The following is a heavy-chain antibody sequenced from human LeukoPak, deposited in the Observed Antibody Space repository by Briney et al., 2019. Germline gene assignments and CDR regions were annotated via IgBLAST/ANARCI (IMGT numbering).Heavy chain of an antibody. CDR3: GSGQQLGY. J-gene: IGHJ4*02. CDR1: GFTFSNYW. V-gene: IGHV3-7*01. D-gene: IGHD6-13*01. Sequence: VGSLRLSCAAPGFTFSNYWMSWVRQAPGKGLEWVANIKEDGSEKYYVDSVKGRFTISRDNARNSLYLKMNSLRAENTAVYYCGSGQQLGYWGQGTLVTVSS. CDR2: IKEDGSEK.